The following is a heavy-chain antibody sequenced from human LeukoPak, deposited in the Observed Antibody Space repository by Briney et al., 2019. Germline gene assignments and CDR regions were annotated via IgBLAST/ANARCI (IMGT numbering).Heavy chain of an antibody. CDR2: IKQDGSEK. V-gene: IGHV3-7*01. J-gene: IGHJ5*02. D-gene: IGHD3-9*01. CDR1: GFTFSSYW. CDR3: ARVRRDILTGYYRAPGNWFDP. Sequence: GGSLRLSCAASGFTFSSYWMSWVRQAPGKGLEWVANIKQDGSEKYYVDSVKGRFTISRDNAKNSLYLQMNSLRAEDTAVYYCARVRRDILTGYYRAPGNWFDPWGQGTLVTVSS.